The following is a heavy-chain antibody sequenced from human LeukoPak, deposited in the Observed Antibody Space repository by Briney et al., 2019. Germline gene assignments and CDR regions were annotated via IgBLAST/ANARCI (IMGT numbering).Heavy chain of an antibody. D-gene: IGHD3-16*02. Sequence: SETLSLTCTVSGYSISSGYYWGWIRQPPGKGLEWIGSIYHSGSTYYNPSLKSRVTISVDTSKNQFSLKLSSVTAADTAVYYCARRGGKYRSVGEDYWGQGTLVTVSS. CDR2: IYHSGST. V-gene: IGHV4-38-2*02. J-gene: IGHJ4*02. CDR1: GYSISSGYY. CDR3: ARRGGKYRSVGEDY.